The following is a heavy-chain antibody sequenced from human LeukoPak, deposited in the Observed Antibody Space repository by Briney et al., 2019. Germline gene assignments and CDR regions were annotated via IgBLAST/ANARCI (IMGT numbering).Heavy chain of an antibody. V-gene: IGHV3-30*01. CDR2: ISYDGSNK. CDR3: ARGPFKLRGYSGYAPGNWFDP. D-gene: IGHD5-12*01. J-gene: IGHJ5*02. Sequence: GGSLRLSCAASGFTFSSYAMHWVRQAPGKGLEWVAVISYDGSNKYYADSVKGRFTISRDNSKNTLYLQMNSLRAEDTAVYYCARGPFKLRGYSGYAPGNWFDPWGQGTLVTVSS. CDR1: GFTFSSYA.